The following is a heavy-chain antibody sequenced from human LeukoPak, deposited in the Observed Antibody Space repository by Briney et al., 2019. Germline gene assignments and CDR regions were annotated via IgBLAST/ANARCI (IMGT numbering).Heavy chain of an antibody. D-gene: IGHD5-18*01. CDR3: AKRLVGGYSYGPLDC. J-gene: IGHJ4*02. CDR1: GFTFSTYG. Sequence: QAGGSLRLSCAASGFTFSTYGMHWVRQAPGKGLEWVTVISNDGTKDQYADSVRGRFTISRDNSKNTLYLQMNSLRPEDTAVYYCAKRLVGGYSYGPLDCWGQGTLVTVSS. CDR2: ISNDGTKD. V-gene: IGHV3-30*18.